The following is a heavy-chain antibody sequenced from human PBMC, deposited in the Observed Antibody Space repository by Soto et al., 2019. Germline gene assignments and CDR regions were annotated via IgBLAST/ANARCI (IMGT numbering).Heavy chain of an antibody. CDR3: VRAMTTMTHVP. CDR1: LFTFTPYT. D-gene: IGHD4-17*01. V-gene: IGHV3-48*02. J-gene: IGHJ5*02. CDR2: ISSSSSTI. Sequence: GGSLRLSCAASLFTFTPYTDDCFLPAPGKGLEWVSSISSSSSTIYYADSVKGRFTISRDNAKNSLYLQMNSLRDEDTAVYYCVRAMTTMTHVPWGLVNLVT.